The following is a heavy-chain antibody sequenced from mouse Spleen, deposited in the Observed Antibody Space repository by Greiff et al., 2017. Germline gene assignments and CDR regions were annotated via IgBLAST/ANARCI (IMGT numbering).Heavy chain of an antibody. J-gene: IGHJ2*01. CDR2: IYPGSGNT. CDR1: GYTFTDYY. CDR3: ARRGWAYYFDY. D-gene: IGHD3-3*01. Sequence: QVQLQQSGAELVRPGASVKLSCKASGYTFTDYYINWVKQRPGQGLEWIARIYPGSGNTYYNEKFKGKATLTAEKSSSTAYMQLSSLTSEDSAVYFCARRGWAYYFDYWGQGTTLTVSS. V-gene: IGHV1-76*01.